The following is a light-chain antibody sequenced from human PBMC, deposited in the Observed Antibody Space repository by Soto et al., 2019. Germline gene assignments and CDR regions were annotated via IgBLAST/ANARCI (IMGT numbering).Light chain of an antibody. CDR2: DAS. CDR1: QNVSRR. J-gene: IGKJ1*01. Sequence: DIQMTQSPATLSASVGDRLTITCRASQNVSRRLAWYQQKPGKAPKLLIYDASTLENGVPPRFSGSGSGTEFTITISGLQTDDFATYYCQQYNSYSEAFGQGTKVDIK. CDR3: QQYNSYSEA. V-gene: IGKV1-5*01.